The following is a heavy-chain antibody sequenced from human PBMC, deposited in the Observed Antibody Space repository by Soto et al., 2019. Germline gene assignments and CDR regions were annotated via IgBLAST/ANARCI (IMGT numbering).Heavy chain of an antibody. CDR1: GFSLSTSGVG. D-gene: IGHD3-16*01. V-gene: IGHV2-5*01. CDR3: PRKRSLGCYDGFDI. CDR2: IYWHDEK. Sequence: QITLKESGPTLVKPTQTLTLTCTFSGFSLSTSGVGVGWIRQAPGKALEWLALIYWHDEKRYIPSLNNSLTSTRATSNHDVFLTITSINTADPATYYCPRKRSLGCYDGFDICGQGTSFTVSS. J-gene: IGHJ3*02.